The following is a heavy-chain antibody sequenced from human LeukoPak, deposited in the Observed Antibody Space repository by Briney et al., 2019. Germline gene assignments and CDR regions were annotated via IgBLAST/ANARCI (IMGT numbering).Heavy chain of an antibody. D-gene: IGHD2/OR15-2a*01. CDR2: IHQDGEP. CDR3: ARHIVILGEWGFDC. Sequence: SETLSLTCAAPDASITNNWWSWVRQLPGRGLEWIGEIHQDGEPHYNTSLTSRVTLSLDSAQSQFSLKLSSVTAADTAMYYCARHIVILGEWGFDCWGQGTLVTVSS. CDR1: DASITNNW. V-gene: IGHV4-4*02. J-gene: IGHJ4*02.